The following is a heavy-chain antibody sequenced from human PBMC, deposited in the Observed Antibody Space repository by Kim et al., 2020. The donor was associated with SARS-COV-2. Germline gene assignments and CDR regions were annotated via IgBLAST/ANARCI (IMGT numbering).Heavy chain of an antibody. CDR2: INHSGST. CDR1: GGSFSGYY. V-gene: IGHV4-34*01. Sequence: SETLSLTCAVYGGSFSGYYWSWIRQPPGKGLEWIGEINHSGSTNYNPSLKSRVTISVDTSKNQFSLKLSSVTAADTAVYYCARGQPSPWIQHPYYFDYWGQGTLVTVSS. D-gene: IGHD5-18*01. J-gene: IGHJ4*02. CDR3: ARGQPSPWIQHPYYFDY.